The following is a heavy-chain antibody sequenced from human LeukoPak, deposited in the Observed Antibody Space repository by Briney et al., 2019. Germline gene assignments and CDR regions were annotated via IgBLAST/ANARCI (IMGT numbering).Heavy chain of an antibody. J-gene: IGHJ4*02. D-gene: IGHD3-3*01. CDR2: IYYSGST. CDR3: ARRSEWFDY. V-gene: IGHV4-39*07. Sequence: SETLSLTCTVSGGSISSSSYYWGWIRQPPGKGLAWIGSIYYSGSTYYNPSLKSRVTISVDTSKNQISLRLSSVTAADTAVYYCARRSEWFDYWGQGTLVIVSS. CDR1: GGSISSSSYY.